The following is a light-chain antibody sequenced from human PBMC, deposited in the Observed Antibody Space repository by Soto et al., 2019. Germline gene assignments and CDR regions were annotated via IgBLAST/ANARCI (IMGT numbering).Light chain of an antibody. CDR3: SSYAGGDNVV. J-gene: IGLJ2*01. V-gene: IGLV2-8*01. Sequence: QSALTQPPSASGSPGQSVTISCTGTSNDVGGHNYVSWYQQHPGKAPKLMIYEVTKRPSGVPDRFSGSRSGNTASLTVSGLQAEDEADYYCSSYAGGDNVVFGGGTQLTVL. CDR1: SNDVGGHNY. CDR2: EVT.